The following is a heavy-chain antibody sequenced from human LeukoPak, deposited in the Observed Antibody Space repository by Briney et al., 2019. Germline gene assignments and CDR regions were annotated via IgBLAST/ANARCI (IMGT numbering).Heavy chain of an antibody. CDR1: GFTFSSYE. V-gene: IGHV3-48*03. J-gene: IGHJ6*03. CDR2: IRSSGSTI. CDR3: AGAADCSGGSRYYYYMDV. Sequence: GGSLRLSCAASGFTFSSYEMNWVRQAPGKGLEWVSYIRSSGSTIYYADSVKGRFTISRDNAKNSLYLQMNSLRAEDTAVYYCAGAADCSGGSRYYYYMDVWGKGTTVTVSS. D-gene: IGHD2-15*01.